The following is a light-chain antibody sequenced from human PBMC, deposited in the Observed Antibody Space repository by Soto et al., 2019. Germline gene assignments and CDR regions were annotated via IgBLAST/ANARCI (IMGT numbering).Light chain of an antibody. CDR3: QQYGSSRWT. CDR1: QSVSGSY. V-gene: IGKV3-20*01. CDR2: GAS. J-gene: IGKJ1*01. Sequence: EFVLTQSPGTLSLSPGERATLSCRASQSVSGSYLAWYQQRPGQAPRLLIYGASSRATGIPDRFSGSGSGTDFTLTITRLEPEDFAVYYCQQYGSSRWTFGRGTKVDIK.